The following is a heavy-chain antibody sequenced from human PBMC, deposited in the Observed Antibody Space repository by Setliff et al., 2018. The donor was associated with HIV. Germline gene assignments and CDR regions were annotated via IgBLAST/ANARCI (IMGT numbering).Heavy chain of an antibody. V-gene: IGHV3-33*08. J-gene: IGHJ4*02. CDR2: IWYDGSDK. CDR3: RFIAAAGY. CDR1: GFTFSSYS. D-gene: IGHD6-13*01. Sequence: HPGGSLRLSCAASGFTFSSYSMHWVRQAPGKGLEWVAVIWYDGSDKYYADSVKGRFTISRDNSKNTLYLQMNSLRAEDTAVYYCRFIAAAGYWGQGTLVTVSS.